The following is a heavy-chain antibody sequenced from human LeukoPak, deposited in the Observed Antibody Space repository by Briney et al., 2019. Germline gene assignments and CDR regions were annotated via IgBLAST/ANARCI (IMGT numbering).Heavy chain of an antibody. CDR2: ISSSSSTI. D-gene: IGHD2-21*01. Sequence: PGGSLRLSCAASGFTFSSYSMNWVRQAPGNGLEWVSYISSSSSTIYYADSVKGRFTISRDNAKNSLYLQMNSLRDEDTAVYYCAREQYCGGDCYNAGSDYWGQGTLVTASS. V-gene: IGHV3-48*02. CDR3: AREQYCGGDCYNAGSDY. J-gene: IGHJ4*02. CDR1: GFTFSSYS.